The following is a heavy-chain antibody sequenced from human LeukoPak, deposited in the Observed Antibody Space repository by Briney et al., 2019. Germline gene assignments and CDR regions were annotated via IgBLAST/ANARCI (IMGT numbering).Heavy chain of an antibody. Sequence: GGSLRLSCAASGFTFSSYAMSWVRQAPGKGLEWVSAISGSGGSTYYADSVKGRFTISRDNSKNTLYLQMNSLRAEDKAVYYCAKHYGSGSYYIGDAFDIWGQGTMVTVSS. CDR2: ISGSGGST. V-gene: IGHV3-23*01. J-gene: IGHJ3*02. D-gene: IGHD3-10*01. CDR3: AKHYGSGSYYIGDAFDI. CDR1: GFTFSSYA.